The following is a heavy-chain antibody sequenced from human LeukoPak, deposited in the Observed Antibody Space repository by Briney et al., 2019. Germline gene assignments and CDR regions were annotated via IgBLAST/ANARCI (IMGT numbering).Heavy chain of an antibody. Sequence: SETLSLTCTVFGVSISSSSYSWAWIRQPPGKGLEWIGSIYYRGTTYYYPSLKSRVTISVDTSKTQFSLKLSSVTAADTAVYYCARRLKLATPRPGDAFDIWGQGTMVTVSS. V-gene: IGHV4-39*07. CDR3: ARRLKLATPRPGDAFDI. J-gene: IGHJ3*02. D-gene: IGHD1-1*01. CDR1: GVSISSSSYS. CDR2: IYYRGTT.